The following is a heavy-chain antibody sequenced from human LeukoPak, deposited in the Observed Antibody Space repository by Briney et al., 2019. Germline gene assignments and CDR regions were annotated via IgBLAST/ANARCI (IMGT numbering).Heavy chain of an antibody. D-gene: IGHD2-2*01. J-gene: IGHJ5*02. CDR2: THTSGTP. CDR3: ARATQRNCSGTTCFPYWIDT. Sequence: SVNLSLTCTVAAGSMTHYFWNWIRQRPGKGLEWIGYTHTSGTPDYSRSLKSRVTISLDTSKNQFSLMLSSVTAAETAVYFCARATQRNCSGTTCFPYWIDTWSQGRLATVSS. CDR1: AGSMTHYF. V-gene: IGHV4-4*09.